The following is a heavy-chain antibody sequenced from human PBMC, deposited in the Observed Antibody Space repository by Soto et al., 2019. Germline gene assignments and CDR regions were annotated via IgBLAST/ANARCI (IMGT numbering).Heavy chain of an antibody. Sequence: GASVKVSCKASGCTFTSYGISWVRQAPGQGLEWMGWISAYNGNTNYAQKLQGRVTMTTDTSTSTAYMELRSLRSDDTAVYYCAREDDSNYCSGGSCYSGPWGQGTLVTVSS. CDR2: ISAYNGNT. D-gene: IGHD2-15*01. CDR1: GCTFTSYG. V-gene: IGHV1-18*04. J-gene: IGHJ5*02. CDR3: AREDDSNYCSGGSCYSGP.